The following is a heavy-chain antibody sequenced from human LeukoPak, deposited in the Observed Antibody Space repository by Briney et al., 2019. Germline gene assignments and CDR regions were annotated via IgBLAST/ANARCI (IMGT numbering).Heavy chain of an antibody. D-gene: IGHD6-19*01. CDR2: IRPSGDNT. J-gene: IGHJ5*02. CDR3: ARVAGWHWFDP. V-gene: IGHV3-23*01. CDR1: GFTFSSYD. Sequence: GGSLRLSCAASGFTFSSYDMTWVRQAPGRGLEWVSSIRPSGDNTYYGDSVKGRFTISRDNSKNTVYLQMNNMRVDDTALYYCARVAGWHWFDPWGQGTLVTVSS.